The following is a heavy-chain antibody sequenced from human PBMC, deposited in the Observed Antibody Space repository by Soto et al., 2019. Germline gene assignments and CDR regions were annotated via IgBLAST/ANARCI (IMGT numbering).Heavy chain of an antibody. Sequence: PSETLSLTCAVYGGSFSGYYWSWIRQPPGKGLEWIGEINHSGSTNYNPSLKSRVTISVDTSKNQFSLKLSSVTAADTAVYYCARCPRDIWFGEVVARYYYYGMDGWGQGTTVTVSS. CDR1: GGSFSGYY. J-gene: IGHJ6*02. CDR3: ARCPRDIWFGEVVARYYYYGMDG. CDR2: INHSGST. D-gene: IGHD3-10*01. V-gene: IGHV4-34*01.